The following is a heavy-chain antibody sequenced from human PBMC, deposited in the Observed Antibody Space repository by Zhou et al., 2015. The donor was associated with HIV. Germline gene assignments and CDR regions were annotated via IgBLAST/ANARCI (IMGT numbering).Heavy chain of an antibody. CDR2: FVPLFGGA. Sequence: QVQLVQSGDEVKKPGSSVKVSCKASGGTFSNHAIGWVRLAPGQGLEWMGGFVPLFGGATYAQGFVHRATFSADDSTSTASMELNSLRSEDTAVYYCARDPFGSGSYYARWGQGTLVTVSS. V-gene: IGHV1-69*01. J-gene: IGHJ4*02. CDR1: GGTFSNHA. D-gene: IGHD3-10*01. CDR3: ARDPFGSGSYYAR.